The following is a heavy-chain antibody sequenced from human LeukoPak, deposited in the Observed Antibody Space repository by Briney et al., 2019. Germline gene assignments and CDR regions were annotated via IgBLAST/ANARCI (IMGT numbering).Heavy chain of an antibody. D-gene: IGHD2-15*01. Sequence: SDTLSLTCTVSGGSINNYYWSWIRQPAGKGLEWIGRIYTRGSTNYNPSLQSRVTMSVDTSKNQFSLKLSSVTAADTAVYYCARGRYCSADICSGGDAFDIWGQGTMVSVSS. J-gene: IGHJ3*02. V-gene: IGHV4-4*07. CDR2: IYTRGST. CDR1: GGSINNYY. CDR3: ARGRYCSADICSGGDAFDI.